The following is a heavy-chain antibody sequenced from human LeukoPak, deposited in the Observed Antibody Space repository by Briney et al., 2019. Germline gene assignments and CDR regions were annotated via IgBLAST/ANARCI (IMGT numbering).Heavy chain of an antibody. CDR2: IYYSGST. J-gene: IGHJ5*02. CDR1: GGSIGSYY. D-gene: IGHD5-18*01. V-gene: IGHV4-59*01. Sequence: SETLSLTCTVSGGSIGSYYWSWIRQPPGKGLEWIGYIYYSGSTNYNPSLKSRATISVDTSKNQFSLKLSSVTAADTAVYYCARGGYSYGCHNWFDPWGQGTLVTVSS. CDR3: ARGGYSYGCHNWFDP.